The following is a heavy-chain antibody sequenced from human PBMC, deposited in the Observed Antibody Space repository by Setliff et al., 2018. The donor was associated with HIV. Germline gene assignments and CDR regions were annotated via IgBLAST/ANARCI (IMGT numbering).Heavy chain of an antibody. CDR1: GFTFSSFG. CDR2: ISSSGTTI. CDR3: ARDLRSSHGSPNYFDY. J-gene: IGHJ4*02. V-gene: IGHV3-48*04. Sequence: PGGSLRLSCAASGFTFSSFGMHWIRQSPGKGLEWISYISSSGTTIYYADSVKGRFTISRDNAKNSLYLEMNSLRAEETAVYYCARDLRSSHGSPNYFDYWGRGTLVTVSS. D-gene: IGHD2-15*01.